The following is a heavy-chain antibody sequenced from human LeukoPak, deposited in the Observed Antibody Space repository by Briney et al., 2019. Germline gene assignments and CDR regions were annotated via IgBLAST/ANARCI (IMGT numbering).Heavy chain of an antibody. V-gene: IGHV4-34*01. J-gene: IGHJ4*02. Sequence: SETLSLTCAVYGGSLSGYYWSWIRQPPGKGLEWIGEINYSRRTSYNPSLKSQVIIPVDTSKNQFSLELRSVTAADTAVYYCARAVSSSGYELDYWGQGTPVTVSS. D-gene: IGHD5-12*01. CDR2: INYSRRT. CDR1: GGSLSGYY. CDR3: ARAVSSSGYELDY.